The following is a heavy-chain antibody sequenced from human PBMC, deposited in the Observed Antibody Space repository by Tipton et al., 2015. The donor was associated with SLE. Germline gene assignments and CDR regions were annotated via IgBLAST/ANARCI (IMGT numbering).Heavy chain of an antibody. J-gene: IGHJ2*01. CDR3: ARDRGGIVETAGYFDL. CDR1: GGFISSSSYY. V-gene: IGHV4-39*07. Sequence: TLSLTCTVSGGFISSSSYYWGWIRQPPGKGLEWIGSIYYSGSTYYNPSLKSRVTISVDTSKNQFSLKLSSVTAADTAVYYCARDRGGIVETAGYFDLWGRGTLVTVSS. CDR2: IYYSGST. D-gene: IGHD1-26*01.